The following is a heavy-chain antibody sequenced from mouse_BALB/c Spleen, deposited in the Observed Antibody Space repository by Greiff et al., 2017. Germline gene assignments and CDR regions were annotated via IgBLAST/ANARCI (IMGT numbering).Heavy chain of an antibody. J-gene: IGHJ4*01. CDR1: GFTFSSYG. V-gene: IGHV5-6-3*01. D-gene: IGHD4-1*01. CDR3: ARDGDWDEGYAMDY. Sequence: DVMLVESGGGLVQPGGSLKLSCAASGFTFSSYGMSWVRQTPDKRLELVATINSNGGSTYYPDSVKGRFTISRDNAKNTLYLQMSSLKSEDTAMYYCARDGDWDEGYAMDYWGQGTSVTVSS. CDR2: INSNGGST.